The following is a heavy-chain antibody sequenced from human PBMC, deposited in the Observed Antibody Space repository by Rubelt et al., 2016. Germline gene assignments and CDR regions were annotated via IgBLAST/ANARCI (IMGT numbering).Heavy chain of an antibody. V-gene: IGHV3-30*04. CDR1: GFTFNIYA. J-gene: IGHJ1*01. CDR2: ISYDGSNK. CDR3: ARDRAAAAETDEYFQH. D-gene: IGHD6-13*01. Sequence: QVQLVESGGGVVQPGRSLRLSCAASGFTFNIYAMHWVRQAPGKGLEWVAVISYDGSNKYHADSVKGRFTISRDNSKNTGYLQMNSLRTDDTAVYYCARDRAAAAETDEYFQHWGQGTLVTVSS.